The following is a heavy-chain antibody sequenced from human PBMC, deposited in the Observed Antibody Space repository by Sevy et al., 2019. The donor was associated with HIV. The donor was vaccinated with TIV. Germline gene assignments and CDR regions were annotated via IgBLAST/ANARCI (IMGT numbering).Heavy chain of an antibody. D-gene: IGHD3-22*01. CDR1: AHRFTDYF. CDR3: ARSGAQYYDSYGYDWLDP. J-gene: IGHJ5*02. V-gene: IGHV1-2*02. CDR2: INPNNGDT. Sequence: ASVKVSCKASAHRFTDYFMYWMRQAPGQGLEWMGWINPNNGDTKYAQTFQGRVTLTRDTSMSTAYMELSRLTSDDTAVYYCARSGAQYYDSYGYDWLDPRGQGTLVTVSS.